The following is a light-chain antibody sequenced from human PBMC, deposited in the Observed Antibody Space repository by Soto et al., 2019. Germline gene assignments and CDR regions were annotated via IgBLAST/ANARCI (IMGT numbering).Light chain of an antibody. V-gene: IGLV2-8*01. CDR1: SSDVGGYNY. Sequence: QSVLTQPPSASGSPGQSVTISCTGTSSDVGGYNYVSWYQQNPGKAPKLMIYEVSKRPSGVPDRFSGSQSGNTASLTVSGLQAEDEADYYCCSYEGGKTVFGGGTKLTVL. CDR3: CSYEGGKTV. J-gene: IGLJ2*01. CDR2: EVS.